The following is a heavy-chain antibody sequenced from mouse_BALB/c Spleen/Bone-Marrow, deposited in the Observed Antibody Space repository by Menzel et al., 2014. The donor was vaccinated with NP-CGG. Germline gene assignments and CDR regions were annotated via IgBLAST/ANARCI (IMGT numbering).Heavy chain of an antibody. Sequence: VQLVESGAEMVRPGSSVKISCKASGYAFSNNWMNWMKQRPGQGLEWIGQIYPGDGDTNYNGKFKGKATLTADKSSSIPYMPLYSLICELSAVYFCHYCCRDYYVMDYWGQGTSVTVSS. V-gene: IGHV1-80*01. CDR3: HYCCRDYYVMDY. J-gene: IGHJ4*01. CDR1: GYAFSNNW. CDR2: IYPGDGDT. D-gene: IGHD1-1*01.